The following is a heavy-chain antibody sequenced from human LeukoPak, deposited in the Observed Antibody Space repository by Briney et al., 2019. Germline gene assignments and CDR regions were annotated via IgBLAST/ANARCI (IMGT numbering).Heavy chain of an antibody. CDR3: AKRAAYSSSWHNWFDP. D-gene: IGHD6-13*01. J-gene: IGHJ5*02. CDR2: ISGSGGST. Sequence: GGFLRLSCAASGFTFSSYAMSWVRQAPGKGLEWVSAISGSGGSTYYADSVKGRFTISRDNSKNTLYLQMNSLRAEDTAVYYCAKRAAYSSSWHNWFDPWGQGTLVTVSS. V-gene: IGHV3-23*01. CDR1: GFTFSSYA.